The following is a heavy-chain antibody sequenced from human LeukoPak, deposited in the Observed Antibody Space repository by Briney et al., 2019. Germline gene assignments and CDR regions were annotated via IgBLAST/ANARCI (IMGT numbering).Heavy chain of an antibody. Sequence: GGSLRLSCAASGFTFSRYAMSWVRQTPETGLEWVSVISRGDGSTYYADSVRGRFTISRDDSGNTLFLQMNSLRAEDTAVYYCARQVSCDTTTCYAGMPPDYWGQGTLVTVSS. V-gene: IGHV3-23*01. CDR1: GFTFSRYA. J-gene: IGHJ4*02. CDR3: ARQVSCDTTTCYAGMPPDY. D-gene: IGHD2-2*01. CDR2: ISRGDGST.